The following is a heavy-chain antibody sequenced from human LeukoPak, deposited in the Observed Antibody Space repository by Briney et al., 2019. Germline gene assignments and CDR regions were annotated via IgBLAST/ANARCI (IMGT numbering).Heavy chain of an antibody. Sequence: GGSLRLSCAASGFTFSSYAMSWVRQAPGKGLEWVSAISGSGGSTYYADSVKGRFTISRDNSKNTLYLQMNSLRAEDTAVYYCAEVLSSGWYLDYWGQGTLVTVSS. V-gene: IGHV3-23*01. J-gene: IGHJ4*02. CDR1: GFTFSSYA. CDR2: ISGSGGST. CDR3: AEVLSSGWYLDY. D-gene: IGHD6-19*01.